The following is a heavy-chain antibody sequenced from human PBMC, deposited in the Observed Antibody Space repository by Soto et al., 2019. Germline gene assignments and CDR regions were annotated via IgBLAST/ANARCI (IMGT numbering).Heavy chain of an antibody. Sequence: SETLSLTCTVSGGSISSYYWSWIRQPPGKGLEWIGYIYYSGSTNYNPSLKSRVTISVDTSKNQFSLKLSSVTAADTAVYYCARGRTYSSSWYRYYYYMDVWGKGTTVTVSS. D-gene: IGHD6-13*01. V-gene: IGHV4-59*12. CDR2: IYYSGST. J-gene: IGHJ6*03. CDR3: ARGRTYSSSWYRYYYYMDV. CDR1: GGSISSYY.